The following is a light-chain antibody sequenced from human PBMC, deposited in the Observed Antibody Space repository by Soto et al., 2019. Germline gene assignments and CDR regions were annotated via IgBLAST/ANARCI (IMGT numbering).Light chain of an antibody. Sequence: DLQMTQSPSTRSGSVGDRVTITCRAIQTSSNWLAGYQQKPGKDPNLLIYKATTLKSGGPSSVSGSRAGTELTRTIRSLQPDDFENYYAQDYNRYSGAVGQGAEV. CDR3: QDYNRYSGA. V-gene: IGKV1-5*03. CDR1: QTSSNW. CDR2: KAT. J-gene: IGKJ1*01.